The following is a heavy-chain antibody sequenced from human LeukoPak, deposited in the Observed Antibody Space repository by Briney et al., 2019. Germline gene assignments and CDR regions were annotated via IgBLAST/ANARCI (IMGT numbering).Heavy chain of an antibody. CDR3: ARSSHYYYGSGPLNAYYFDY. CDR2: IYPGDSDT. Sequence: PGESLKISCKGSGYSFTSYWIGWVRQIPGKGLEWMGIIYPGDSDTRNSPSFQVHVTISADKSISTAYLQWSSLRASDTAMYYCARSSHYYYGSGPLNAYYFDYWGPGTLVTVSS. D-gene: IGHD3-10*01. V-gene: IGHV5-51*01. CDR1: GYSFTSYW. J-gene: IGHJ4*02.